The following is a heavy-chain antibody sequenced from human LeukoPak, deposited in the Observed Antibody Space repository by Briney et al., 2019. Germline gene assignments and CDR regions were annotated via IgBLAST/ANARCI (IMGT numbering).Heavy chain of an antibody. D-gene: IGHD3-9*01. CDR3: ARAPYDILTGYSLNWFDP. J-gene: IGHJ5*02. Sequence: GASVKVSCKASGYTFTSYGISWVRQAPGQGLEWMGWISAYNGNTNYAQKFQGRVSFTRDTSTYTGYLELRSLSSADTAVYFCARAPYDILTGYSLNWFDPWGQGTLVTVSS. CDR2: ISAYNGNT. V-gene: IGHV1-18*01. CDR1: GYTFTSYG.